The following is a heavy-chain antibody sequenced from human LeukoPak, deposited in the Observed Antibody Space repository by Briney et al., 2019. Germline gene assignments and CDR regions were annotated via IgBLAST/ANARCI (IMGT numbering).Heavy chain of an antibody. D-gene: IGHD3-10*01. J-gene: IGHJ4*02. CDR3: ARHWVRGLFYFDY. V-gene: IGHV5-51*01. CDR1: GITFTDYW. CDR2: IYPGDYDT. Sequence: GESLKISCKTSGITFTDYWIAWVRQMPGKGLEWMGVIYPGDYDTRYSPSFRGHITISADNSINTAYLQWHSLKASDTAMYYCARHWVRGLFYFDYWGQGTPVIVSS.